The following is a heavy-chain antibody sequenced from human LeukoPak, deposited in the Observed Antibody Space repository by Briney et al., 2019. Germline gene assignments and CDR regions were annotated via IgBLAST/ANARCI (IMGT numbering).Heavy chain of an antibody. Sequence: PSETLSLTCTVSGGSISSSSYYWGWIRQPPGKGLEWIGSIYYSGSTYYNPSLKSRVTISVDTSKNQFSLKLSSVTAADTAVYYCARDRGYGDYAQFDPWGQGTLVTVSS. V-gene: IGHV4-39*07. J-gene: IGHJ5*02. CDR3: ARDRGYGDYAQFDP. D-gene: IGHD4-17*01. CDR2: IYYSGST. CDR1: GGSISSSSYY.